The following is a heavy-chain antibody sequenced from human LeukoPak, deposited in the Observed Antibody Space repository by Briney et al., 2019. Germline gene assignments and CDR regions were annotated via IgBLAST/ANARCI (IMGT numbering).Heavy chain of an antibody. Sequence: SETLSLTCTVSGGSISSYYWSWIRQPPGKGLEWIGSIYHSGSTYYNPSLKSRVTISVDTSKNQFSLKLSSVTAADTAVYYCAVGGERDGYLPFDPWGQGTLVTVSS. CDR3: AVGGERDGYLPFDP. CDR2: IYHSGST. V-gene: IGHV4-59*04. D-gene: IGHD5-24*01. CDR1: GGSISSYY. J-gene: IGHJ5*02.